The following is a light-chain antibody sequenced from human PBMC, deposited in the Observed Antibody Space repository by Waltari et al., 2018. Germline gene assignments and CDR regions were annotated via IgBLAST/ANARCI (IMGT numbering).Light chain of an antibody. CDR1: SSDVGGYKY. V-gene: IGLV2-14*03. J-gene: IGLJ3*02. CDR3: NSYTSSRTWV. CDR2: DVS. Sequence: PGQSITISCTGTSSDVGGYKYVSGYQQHPGKAPKLIIYDVSTRPSGTSNRFSGSKSGNTASLTISGLQAEDEADYYCNSYTSSRTWVFGGGTKLTVL.